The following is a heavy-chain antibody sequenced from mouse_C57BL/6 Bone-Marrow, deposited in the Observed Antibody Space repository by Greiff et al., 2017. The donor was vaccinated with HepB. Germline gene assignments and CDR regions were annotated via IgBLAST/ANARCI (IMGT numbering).Heavy chain of an antibody. J-gene: IGHJ1*03. CDR3: ARGRVITTVVAHWYFDV. CDR2: IDPGSGST. D-gene: IGHD1-1*01. V-gene: IGHV1-55*01. Sequence: QVQLQQPGAELVKPGASVKMSCKASGYTFTSYWITWVKQRPGQGLEWIGDIDPGSGSTNYNEKFKSKATLTVDTSSSTAYMQLSSLTSEDSAVYYCARGRVITTVVAHWYFDVGGTGTTVTVSS. CDR1: GYTFTSYW.